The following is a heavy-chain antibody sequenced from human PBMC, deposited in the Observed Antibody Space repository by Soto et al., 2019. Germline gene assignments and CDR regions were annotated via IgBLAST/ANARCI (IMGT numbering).Heavy chain of an antibody. CDR2: INHSGST. Sequence: TLSLTCAVYGGSFSGYYWSWIRQPPGKGLEWIGEINHSGSTNYNPSLKSRVTISVDTSKNQFSLKLSSVTAADTAVYYCARVHSNFYYYYGMDVWGQGTTVTVSS. CDR1: GGSFSGYY. V-gene: IGHV4-34*01. CDR3: ARVHSNFYYYYGMDV. J-gene: IGHJ6*02. D-gene: IGHD4-4*01.